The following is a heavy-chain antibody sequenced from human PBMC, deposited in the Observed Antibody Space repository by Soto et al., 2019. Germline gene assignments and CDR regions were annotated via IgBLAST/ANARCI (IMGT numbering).Heavy chain of an antibody. CDR3: VRVHTSFYFDY. D-gene: IGHD1-1*01. V-gene: IGHV3-72*01. Sequence: EVQLVESGGGLVQPGGSLRLSCAASGFTFSDHYMDWVRQAPGEGLEWVGRIRSKTQTYTTEYAASVKGRFTISRDDSKNSLYLQMNSLKTEDTAVYYCVRVHTSFYFDYWGQGTLVTVSS. CDR2: IRSKTQTYTT. CDR1: GFTFSDHY. J-gene: IGHJ4*02.